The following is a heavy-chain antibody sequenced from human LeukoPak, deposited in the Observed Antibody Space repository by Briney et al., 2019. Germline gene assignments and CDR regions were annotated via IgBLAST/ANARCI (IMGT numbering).Heavy chain of an antibody. J-gene: IGHJ6*04. V-gene: IGHV4-61*09. CDR1: GDSLTSGSRY. D-gene: IGHD4-17*01. Sequence: PSQTLSLTCTVSGDSLTSGSRYWSWIRQPAGKGLEWIGHFYSSTRTTYNPSLESRVTISGDTAKNQFSLKLDSVTAADTAVYFCARCMSELDYGDYAYYYHMDVWGKGTTVTVSS. CDR2: FYSSTRT. CDR3: ARCMSELDYGDYAYYYHMDV.